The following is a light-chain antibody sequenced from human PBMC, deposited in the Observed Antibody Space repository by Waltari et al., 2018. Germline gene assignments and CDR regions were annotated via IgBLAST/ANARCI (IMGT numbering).Light chain of an antibody. J-gene: IGKJ2*01. CDR1: ESITNS. Sequence: DLQMTQSPSSLSASVGTGVSIPCRASESITNSLNWYQQKPGKAPKLLIHTASSLQSGVPSRFSGRGSGTEFTLTISGLQPGDVATYYCQQSYTVAFTFGPGTKLEI. V-gene: IGKV1-39*01. CDR3: QQSYTVAFT. CDR2: TAS.